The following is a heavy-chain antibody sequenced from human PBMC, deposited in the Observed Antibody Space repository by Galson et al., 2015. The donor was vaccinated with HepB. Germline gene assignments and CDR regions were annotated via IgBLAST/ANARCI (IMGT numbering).Heavy chain of an antibody. Sequence: SCKASGYTFTSYYMHWVRQIPGQGPEWMGIINSGGGSTSYAQKFKGRVTMTRDTSTSTVYMELSSLSTDDTAVYYCANSLSRDGYNGYWGQGTLVTVSS. CDR3: ANSLSRDGYNGY. V-gene: IGHV1-46*01. CDR1: GYTFTSYY. D-gene: IGHD5-24*01. J-gene: IGHJ4*02. CDR2: INSGGGST.